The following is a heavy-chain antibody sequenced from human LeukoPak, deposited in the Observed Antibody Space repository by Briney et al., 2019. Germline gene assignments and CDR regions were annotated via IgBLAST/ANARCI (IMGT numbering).Heavy chain of an antibody. J-gene: IGHJ4*02. CDR1: GFTFSSYA. V-gene: IGHV3-23*01. CDR2: ISGSGGGT. CDR3: AKGIGTSCYTPLDY. D-gene: IGHD2-2*02. Sequence: GGSLRLSCAASGFTFSSYAMSWVRQAPGKGLEWVSAISGSGGGTYYADSVKGRFTISRDSSKNTLYLQMNSLRAEDTAVYYCAKGIGTSCYTPLDYWGQGTLVTVSS.